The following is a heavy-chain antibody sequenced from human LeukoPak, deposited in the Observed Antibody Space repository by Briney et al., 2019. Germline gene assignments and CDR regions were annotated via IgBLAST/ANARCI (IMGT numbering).Heavy chain of an antibody. J-gene: IGHJ6*02. Sequence: ASVKVSCKASGGTFSSYAISWVRQAPGQGLEWMGGIIPIFGTANYAQKFQGRVTITADESTSTAYMELRSLRSDDTAVYYCARGAATGYYYYGMDVWGQGTTVTVSS. CDR2: IIPIFGTA. CDR1: GGTFSSYA. V-gene: IGHV1-69*13. D-gene: IGHD3-10*01. CDR3: ARGAATGYYYYGMDV.